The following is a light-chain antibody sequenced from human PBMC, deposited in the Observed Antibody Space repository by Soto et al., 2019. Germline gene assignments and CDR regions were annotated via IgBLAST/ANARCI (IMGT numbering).Light chain of an antibody. J-gene: IGLJ1*01. CDR1: SSDIGGYNS. CDR2: EVN. CDR3: SSYGGSNNYV. V-gene: IGLV2-8*01. Sequence: QSALTQPPSASGSPGQSVTISCTGTSSDIGGYNSVSWYQQHPGKAPRLMIYEVNKRPSGVPDRFSGSKSGNTASLTVSGLQAEDEADYYCSSYGGSNNYVFGTGTKLTVL.